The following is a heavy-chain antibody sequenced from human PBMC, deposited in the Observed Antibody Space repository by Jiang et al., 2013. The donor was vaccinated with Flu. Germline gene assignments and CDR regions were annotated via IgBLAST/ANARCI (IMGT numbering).Heavy chain of an antibody. D-gene: IGHD2-2*01. V-gene: IGHV3-53*04. CDR1: GFTVSSNY. CDR3: ASQSTYCSSTSCLSY. J-gene: IGHJ4*02. Sequence: GFTVSSNYMSWVRQAPGKGLEWVSVIYSGGSTYYADSVKGRFTISRHNSKNTLYLQMNSLRAEDTAVYYCASQSTYCSSTSCLSYWGQGTLVTVSS. CDR2: IYSGGST.